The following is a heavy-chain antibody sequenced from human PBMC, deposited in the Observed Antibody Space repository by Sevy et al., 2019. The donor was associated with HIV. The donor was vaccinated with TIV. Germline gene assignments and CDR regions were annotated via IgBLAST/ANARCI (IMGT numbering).Heavy chain of an antibody. CDR2: IRYDGNKK. D-gene: IGHD3-10*01. Sequence: GGSLRLSCAASGFTFSSYGMHWVRQAPGKGLEWVAFIRYDGNKKYYADSVKGRFTISRDKSKNTLYLQMNSLRADDTVLYDWAVDPAMVRGDWVYGADGLDIWGQGTMVTVSS. CDR1: GFTFSSYG. V-gene: IGHV3-30*02. CDR3: AVDPAMVRGDWVYGADGLDI. J-gene: IGHJ3*02.